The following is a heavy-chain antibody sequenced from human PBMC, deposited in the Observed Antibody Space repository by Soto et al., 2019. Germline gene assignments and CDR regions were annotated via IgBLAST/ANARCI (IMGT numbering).Heavy chain of an antibody. CDR1: GYTFTSYG. J-gene: IGHJ4*02. CDR2: ISAYNGNT. Sequence: QVQLVQCGAEVKKPGASVKVSCKASGYTFTSYGISWVRQAPGQGLEWMGWISAYNGNTNYAQKLQGRVTMTTDTSTSTAYMELRSLRSDDTAVYYCARVPRYKWKESSFDYWGQGTLVTVSS. V-gene: IGHV1-18*01. CDR3: ARVPRYKWKESSFDY. D-gene: IGHD1-20*01.